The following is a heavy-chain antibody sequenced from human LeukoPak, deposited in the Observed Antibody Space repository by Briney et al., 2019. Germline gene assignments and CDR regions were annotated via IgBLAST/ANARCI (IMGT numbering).Heavy chain of an antibody. CDR2: ISYDGSNK. D-gene: IGHD3-10*01. J-gene: IGHJ4*02. CDR3: AKDGPRIGSGSYSGSLDY. CDR1: GFTFSSYG. Sequence: PGRSLRLSCSASGFTFSSYGMHWVRQAPGKGLEWVAVISYDGSNKYYADSVKGRFTISRDNSKNTLYLQMNSLRAEDTAVYYCAKDGPRIGSGSYSGSLDYWGQGTLVTVSS. V-gene: IGHV3-30*18.